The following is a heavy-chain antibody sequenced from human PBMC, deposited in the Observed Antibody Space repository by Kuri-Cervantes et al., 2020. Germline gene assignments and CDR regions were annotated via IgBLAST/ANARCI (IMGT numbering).Heavy chain of an antibody. CDR2: IYTSGST. J-gene: IGHJ5*02. V-gene: IGHV4-4*07. CDR1: GGSISSYY. CDR3: ARQYCSSTSCYFGFDP. Sequence: SETLSLTCTVSGGSISSYYWSWIRQPAGKGLEWIGRIYTSGSTSYNPSLKSRVTMSVDTSKNQFSLKLSSVTAADTAVYYCARQYCSSTSCYFGFDPWGQGTLVTVSS. D-gene: IGHD2-2*01.